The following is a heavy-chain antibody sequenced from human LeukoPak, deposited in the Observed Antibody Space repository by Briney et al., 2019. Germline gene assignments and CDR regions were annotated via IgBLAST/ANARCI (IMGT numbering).Heavy chain of an antibody. CDR2: LGYKGGDT. Sequence: QTGGSLRLSCAASGFTLRTYSMHWVRRAPGKGLEYVSALGYKGGDTFYADSVKGRFTISSDNSKNTLYLQMGSLRAEDMAVYYCARERCTKTSCRGGLDSWGQGTLVTVSS. CDR3: ARERCTKTSCRGGLDS. V-gene: IGHV3-64*02. CDR1: GFTLRTYS. J-gene: IGHJ4*02. D-gene: IGHD2-2*01.